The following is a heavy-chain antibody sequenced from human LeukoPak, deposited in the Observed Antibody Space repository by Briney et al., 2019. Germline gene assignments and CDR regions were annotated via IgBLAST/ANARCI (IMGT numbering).Heavy chain of an antibody. CDR1: GGSISSYY. J-gene: IGHJ4*02. CDR2: IYYSGST. Sequence: SETLSLTCTVSGGSISSYYWTWIRQPPGKGLEWIGHIYYSGSTNYNPSLKSPVTISIETSKNQFSLKLSSVTAADTAVYYCARYDFNKFFDYWGQGTLVTVSS. CDR3: ARYDFNKFFDY. V-gene: IGHV4-59*01. D-gene: IGHD3-3*01.